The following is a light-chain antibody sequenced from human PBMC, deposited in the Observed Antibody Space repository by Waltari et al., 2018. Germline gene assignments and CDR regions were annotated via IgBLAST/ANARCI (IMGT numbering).Light chain of an antibody. Sequence: DIQMTQSPSSLSASVGDRVTITCRASQSISSYLNWYQQKPGKAPKLLIYAASSLQSGVPSRFSGSGSGTDFTLTISSLQPEDFATYYCQHPGFTFDPGTKVDIK. CDR2: AAS. CDR1: QSISSY. J-gene: IGKJ3*01. CDR3: QHPGFT. V-gene: IGKV1-39*01.